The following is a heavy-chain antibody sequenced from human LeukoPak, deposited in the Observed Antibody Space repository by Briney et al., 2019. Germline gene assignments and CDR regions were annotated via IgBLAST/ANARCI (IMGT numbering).Heavy chain of an antibody. D-gene: IGHD3-22*01. CDR2: ISGSGGNT. CDR1: GFTFSSSA. Sequence: GGSLRLSCAASGFTFSSSAMSWVRQAPGKGLEWVSLISGSGGNTYYADSVRGRFTISRDNSKNTLYLQMNSLRAEDTAVYYCAKVRSGYYYDYWGQGTLVTVPS. CDR3: AKVRSGYYYDY. V-gene: IGHV3-23*01. J-gene: IGHJ4*02.